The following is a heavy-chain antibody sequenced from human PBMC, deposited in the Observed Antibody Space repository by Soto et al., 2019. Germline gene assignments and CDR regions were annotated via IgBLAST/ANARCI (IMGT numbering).Heavy chain of an antibody. V-gene: IGHV1-69*13. CDR2: IIPIFGTA. Sequence: SVKVSCKASGGTFSSYAISWVRQAPGQGLEWMGGIIPIFGTANYAQKFQGRVTITADESTSTAYMELSSLRSEDTAVYYCARDPTVVTPGDVYYYYYGMDVWGQGTTVTVSS. CDR3: ARDPTVVTPGDVYYYYYGMDV. J-gene: IGHJ6*02. CDR1: GGTFSSYA. D-gene: IGHD4-17*01.